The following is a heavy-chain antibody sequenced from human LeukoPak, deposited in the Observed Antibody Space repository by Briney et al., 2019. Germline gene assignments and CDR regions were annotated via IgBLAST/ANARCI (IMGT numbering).Heavy chain of an antibody. CDR2: ISPNSGGT. CDR3: ARDPIVVVPAAGHYYYYMDV. Sequence: ASVKVSCKASGYTFTGYYMHWVRQAPGQGLEWMGWISPNSGGTNYAQKFQGRVTMTRDTSISTAYMELSRLRSDDTAVYYCARDPIVVVPAAGHYYYYMDVWGKGTTVTVSS. V-gene: IGHV1-2*02. D-gene: IGHD2-2*01. CDR1: GYTFTGYY. J-gene: IGHJ6*03.